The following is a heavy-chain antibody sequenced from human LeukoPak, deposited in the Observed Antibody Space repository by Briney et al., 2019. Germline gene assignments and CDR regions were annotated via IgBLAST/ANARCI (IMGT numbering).Heavy chain of an antibody. V-gene: IGHV4-34*01. CDR3: ARTDFWSGYYNWFEP. CDR1: GGSFSGYY. J-gene: IGHJ5*02. CDR2: INHSGST. D-gene: IGHD3-3*01. Sequence: PSETLSLTCAVYGGSFSGYYWRWIRQPPGKGLEWIGEINHSGSTNHNPSLKSRVTISVDTSKDQFSLKPSSVTAADTAVYYCARTDFWSGYYNWFEPWGQGTLVTVSS.